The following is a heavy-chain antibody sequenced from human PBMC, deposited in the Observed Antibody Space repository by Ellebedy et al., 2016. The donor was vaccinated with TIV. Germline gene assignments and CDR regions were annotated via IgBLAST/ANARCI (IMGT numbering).Heavy chain of an antibody. Sequence: GESLKISCQGSGYSFTTRWIGWARQMRGKGLEWVGIIHPADSNTKYSPSFQGQVTISADKSISTAYLQLSNLKASDTAIYYCSIAVDGTTWFDPWGQGTLVTVSS. V-gene: IGHV5-51*01. J-gene: IGHJ5*02. CDR2: IHPADSNT. CDR3: SIAVDGTTWFDP. CDR1: GYSFTTRW. D-gene: IGHD5-24*01.